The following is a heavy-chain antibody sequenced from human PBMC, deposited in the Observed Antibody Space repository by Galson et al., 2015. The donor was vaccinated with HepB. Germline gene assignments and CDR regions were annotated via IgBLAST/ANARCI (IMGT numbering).Heavy chain of an antibody. J-gene: IGHJ4*02. CDR1: GYTFSIHG. D-gene: IGHD3-22*01. CDR2: ISGYNGNT. Sequence: SVKVSCKASGYTFSIHGISWVRQAPGQGLGWMGWISGYNGNTDHSQKFQGRVTMTKDTSTGTAYMELRSLRSDDTAVYYCARVDYFESSGYYMHWGQGTLVTVSS. CDR3: ARVDYFESSGYYMH. V-gene: IGHV1-18*01.